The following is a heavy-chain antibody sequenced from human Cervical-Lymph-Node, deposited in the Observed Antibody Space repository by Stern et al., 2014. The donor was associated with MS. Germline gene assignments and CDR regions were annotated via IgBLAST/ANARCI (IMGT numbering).Heavy chain of an antibody. Sequence: LQLQESGPGLVKPSGTLSLTCAVSGGSIRSSKWWSWVRQPPGKGVEWIGEIYHSGSTNYNPSLKSRVTISTDKSTKQLSLKLSSVTAADTAVYYCARGDIPVAFDIWGQGTVVTVSS. V-gene: IGHV4-4*02. CDR3: ARGDIPVAFDI. CDR1: GGSIRSSKW. CDR2: IYHSGST. J-gene: IGHJ3*02. D-gene: IGHD2-15*01.